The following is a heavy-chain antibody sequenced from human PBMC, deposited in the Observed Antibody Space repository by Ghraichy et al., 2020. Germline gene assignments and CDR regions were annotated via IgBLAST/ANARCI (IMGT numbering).Heavy chain of an antibody. CDR2: IRSKAYGGTI. D-gene: IGHD3-10*01. CDR1: GFSFGDYA. Sequence: GGSLRLSCTASGFSFGDYAMSWVRQAPGKGLEWVGLIRSKAYGGTIEYAASVKGRFTIYRDDTKSIAYLQMNSLKTEDTAVYYCGITTYYYYGMDVWGQGTTVTVSS. J-gene: IGHJ6*02. CDR3: GITTYYYYGMDV. V-gene: IGHV3-49*04.